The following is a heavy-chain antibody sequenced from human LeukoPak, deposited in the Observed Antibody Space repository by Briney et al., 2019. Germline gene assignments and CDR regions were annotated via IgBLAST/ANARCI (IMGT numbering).Heavy chain of an antibody. Sequence: SETLSLTCAVYGGSFSGYYWSWIRQPPGKGLEWIGEINHSGSTNYNPSLKSRVTISVDTSKNQFSLQLNSVTPEDTAVYYCAREGEYKVGHYYYGMDVWGQGTTVTVSS. J-gene: IGHJ6*02. CDR3: AREGEYKVGHYYYGMDV. CDR1: GGSFSGYY. V-gene: IGHV4-34*01. CDR2: INHSGST. D-gene: IGHD3-10*01.